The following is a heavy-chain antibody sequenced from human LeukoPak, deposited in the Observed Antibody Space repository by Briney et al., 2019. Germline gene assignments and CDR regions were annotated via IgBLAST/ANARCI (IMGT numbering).Heavy chain of an antibody. CDR2: VYYTGYS. V-gene: IGHV4-39*01. CDR3: ARQGAITARRTHYYAMDV. CDR1: GGLISSSGNFY. Sequence: PSETLSLTCSVSGGLISSSGNFYWGWIRQVPGKGLEWIGSVYYTGYSYDNPSLKSRVTVSVDTPKNQFSLKLNSVTAADTAIYYCARQGAITARRTHYYAMDVWGPGTTVTVSS. J-gene: IGHJ6*02. D-gene: IGHD1-20*01.